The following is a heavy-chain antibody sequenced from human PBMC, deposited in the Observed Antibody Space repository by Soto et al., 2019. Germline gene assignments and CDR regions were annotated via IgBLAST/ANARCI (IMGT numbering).Heavy chain of an antibody. CDR2: VWFDESNK. D-gene: IGHD3-3*01. V-gene: IGHV3-33*01. J-gene: IGHJ4*02. CDR3: ARALDFWSAYFDY. Sequence: PGGSLRLSCAASGFTFSSYSMHWVRQAPGKGLEWVAIVWFDESNKYYADSVKGRFTISRDNSKNTLFLQMNSLRAEDTAVYYCARALDFWSAYFDYWGQGSLVTVSS. CDR1: GFTFSSYS.